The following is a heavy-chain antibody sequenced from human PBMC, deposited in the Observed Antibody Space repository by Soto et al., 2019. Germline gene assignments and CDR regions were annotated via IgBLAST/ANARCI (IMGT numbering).Heavy chain of an antibody. J-gene: IGHJ3*02. CDR3: ARATTFDAFDI. D-gene: IGHD1-26*01. CDR2: IWYDGSNK. CDR1: GVTFSSYA. Sequence: GGSLRLSCAASGVTFSSYAMSWVRQAPGKGLEWVAVIWYDGSNKYYADSVKGRFTISRDNSKNTLYLQMNSLRAEDTAVYYCARATTFDAFDIWGQGTMVTVSS. V-gene: IGHV3-33*08.